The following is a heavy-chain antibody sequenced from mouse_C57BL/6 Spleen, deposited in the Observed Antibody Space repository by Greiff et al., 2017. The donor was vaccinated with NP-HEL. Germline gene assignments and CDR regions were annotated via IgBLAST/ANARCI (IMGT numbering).Heavy chain of an antibody. J-gene: IGHJ3*01. CDR1: GYTFTSYW. D-gene: IGHD2-9*01. Sequence: EVQLQQSGTVLARPGASVKMSCKTSGYTFTSYWMHWVKQRPGQGLEWIGAIYPGNSDTSYNQKFKGKAKLTAVTSASTAYMELSSLTNEDSAVYYCTRSYYGYDEGFAYWGQGTLVTVSA. CDR2: IYPGNSDT. CDR3: TRSYYGYDEGFAY. V-gene: IGHV1-5*01.